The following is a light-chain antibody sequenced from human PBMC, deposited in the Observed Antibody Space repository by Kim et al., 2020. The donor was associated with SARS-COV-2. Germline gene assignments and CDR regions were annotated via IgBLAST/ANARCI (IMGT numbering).Light chain of an antibody. V-gene: IGLV3-19*01. CDR2: GKN. CDR3: NSRDNSGDHVV. J-gene: IGLJ2*01. CDR1: SLKTYY. Sequence: SSELTQDPAVSVAWGQTVRITCQGDSLKTYYATWYQQKPGQAPIVVIYGKNNRPSGNPDRFSGFSSGNTASLTVTGAQAVDEADYYCNSRDNSGDHVVFG.